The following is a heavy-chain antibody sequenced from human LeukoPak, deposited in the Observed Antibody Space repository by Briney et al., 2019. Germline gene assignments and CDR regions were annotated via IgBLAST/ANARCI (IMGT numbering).Heavy chain of an antibody. V-gene: IGHV3-21*01. Sequence: GGSLRLSCAASGFTFSSYSMNWVSQAPGKGLEWVSSISSSSSYIYYADSVKGQFTISRDNAKNSLYLQMNSLRAEDTAVYYCARDQLYCSGGTCYFDYWGQETLVPVSS. D-gene: IGHD2-15*01. CDR3: ARDQLYCSGGTCYFDY. CDR2: ISSSSSYI. J-gene: IGHJ4*02. CDR1: GFTFSSYS.